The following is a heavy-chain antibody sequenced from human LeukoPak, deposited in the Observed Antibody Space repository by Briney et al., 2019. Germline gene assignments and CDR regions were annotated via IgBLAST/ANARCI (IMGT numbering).Heavy chain of an antibody. J-gene: IGHJ6*03. CDR2: INTNTGNP. D-gene: IGHD6-19*01. CDR3: ANMGRSSGWYERNYYYYMDV. Sequence: AASVKVSCKASGYTFTSYAMNWVRQAPGQGLEWMGWINTNTGNPTYAQGFTGRFVFSLDTSVSTAYLQISSLKAEDTAVYYCANMGRSSGWYERNYYYYMDVWGKGTTVTVSS. V-gene: IGHV7-4-1*02. CDR1: GYTFTSYA.